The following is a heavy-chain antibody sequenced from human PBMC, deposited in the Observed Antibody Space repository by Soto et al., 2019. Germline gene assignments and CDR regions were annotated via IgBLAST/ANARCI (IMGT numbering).Heavy chain of an antibody. V-gene: IGHV4-31*03. CDR3: ARNGITKDYGGNNAFDI. J-gene: IGHJ3*02. CDR2: IFHTGST. D-gene: IGHD4-17*01. CDR1: GGSINSNYYY. Sequence: PSETLSLTCSVSGGSINSNYYYWSWVRQRPGKGLEWLGYIFHTGSTHYNPSFKSRLSISVDTSKDQFSLRLTSMAAADTALYYCARNGITKDYGGNNAFDIWGQGKLVTVSS.